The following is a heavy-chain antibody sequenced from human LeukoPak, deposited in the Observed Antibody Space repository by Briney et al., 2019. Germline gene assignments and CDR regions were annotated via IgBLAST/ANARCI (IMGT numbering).Heavy chain of an antibody. CDR3: ARVRKPRIAVY. V-gene: IGHV1-18*01. D-gene: IGHD6-19*01. CDR2: ISAYNGNT. Sequence: ASVKVSCKASGYTFTSYGISWVRQAPGQGLEWMGWISAYNGNTNYAQKLQGRVNMTTDTSTSTPYMELRSLRSDDTAVYYCARVRKPRIAVYWGQGTLVTVSS. J-gene: IGHJ4*02. CDR1: GYTFTSYG.